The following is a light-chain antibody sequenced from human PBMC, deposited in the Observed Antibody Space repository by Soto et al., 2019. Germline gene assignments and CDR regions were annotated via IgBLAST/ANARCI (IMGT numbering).Light chain of an antibody. CDR3: QQYDSFSVWT. CDR2: DAS. V-gene: IGKV1-5*01. Sequence: DIQMTQSPSTLSASVGDRVTITCRASQGISGWLAWYQQKAGKAPRLLIFDASSLMSGVPSRFSGSGYGTEFTLTINRLQPDDSATYYCQQYDSFSVWTFGQGTK. CDR1: QGISGW. J-gene: IGKJ1*01.